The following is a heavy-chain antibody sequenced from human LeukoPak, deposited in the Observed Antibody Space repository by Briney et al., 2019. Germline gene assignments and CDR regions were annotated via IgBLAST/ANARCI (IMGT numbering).Heavy chain of an antibody. V-gene: IGHV3-66*01. D-gene: IGHD1-1*01. J-gene: IGHJ4*02. CDR1: GFAVSSTY. Sequence: GGPLRLSCAASGFAVSSTYMSWVRQAPGKGLEWVSVIYTGGSTYYADSVKGRFTISRDNSKNTLYLQMNSLRAEDTAVYYCARDSGYISDYWGQGTLVTVSS. CDR2: IYTGGST. CDR3: ARDSGYISDY.